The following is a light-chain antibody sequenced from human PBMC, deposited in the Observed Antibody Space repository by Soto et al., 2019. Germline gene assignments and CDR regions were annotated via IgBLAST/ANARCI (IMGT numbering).Light chain of an antibody. V-gene: IGKV3-15*01. CDR1: QTVSNN. CDR2: SAS. CDR3: QQYNSWPQT. Sequence: EMVMTQSPVTLSVSPGERATLSCWASQTVSNNLAWYQQKPGQAPRLLIYSASTRATGIPARFGGSGSGTEFTLTISSLQSEDFAVYYCQQYNSWPQTFGQGTKVDIK. J-gene: IGKJ1*01.